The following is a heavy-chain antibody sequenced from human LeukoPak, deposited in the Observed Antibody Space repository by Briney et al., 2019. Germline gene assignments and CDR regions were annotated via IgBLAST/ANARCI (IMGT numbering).Heavy chain of an antibody. CDR2: ISGYNGKT. V-gene: IGHV1-18*01. Sequence: ASVKVSCKASGYTFTSYGISWVRQAPGQGLEWMGWISGYNGKTNYAQKLQGRVTMTTDTSTSTVYMELRSLRSDDTAVYYCARNYYDSSGYYGRPYFDYWGQGTLVTVSS. CDR1: GYTFTSYG. D-gene: IGHD3-22*01. CDR3: ARNYYDSSGYYGRPYFDY. J-gene: IGHJ4*02.